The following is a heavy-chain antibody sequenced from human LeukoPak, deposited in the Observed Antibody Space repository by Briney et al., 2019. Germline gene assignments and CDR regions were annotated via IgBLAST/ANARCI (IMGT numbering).Heavy chain of an antibody. CDR2: IYYSGST. V-gene: IGHV4-59*08. CDR1: GGSISSYY. J-gene: IGHJ4*02. D-gene: IGHD6-6*01. Sequence: PSETLSLTCTVSGGSISSYYWSWIRQPPGKGLEWIGYIYYSGSTNYNPSLKSRVTISVDTSKNQLSLKLSSVTAADTAVYYCAKFQHLVPRDWGQGTLVTVSS. CDR3: AKFQHLVPRD.